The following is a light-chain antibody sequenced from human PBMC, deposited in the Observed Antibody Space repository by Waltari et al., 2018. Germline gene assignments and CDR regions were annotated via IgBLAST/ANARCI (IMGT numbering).Light chain of an antibody. CDR3: QQSYSTPWT. V-gene: IGKV1-39*01. CDR2: AAS. J-gene: IGKJ1*01. Sequence: DIQMTQSPSSLSASVGDRVTITCRASQSISIYLNWYQQKPGKAPKLLIYAASSLQSGVPSRFSGSGSGTDFTLTISSLQXXDFATYYCQQSYSTPWTFGQGTKVEIK. CDR1: QSISIY.